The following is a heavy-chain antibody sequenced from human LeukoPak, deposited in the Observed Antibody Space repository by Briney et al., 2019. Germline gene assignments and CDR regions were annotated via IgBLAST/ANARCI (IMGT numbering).Heavy chain of an antibody. Sequence: SVKVSCKAPGGTFSSYAISWVRQAPGQGLEWMGRIIPILGIANYAQKFQGRVTITADKSTSTAYMELSSLRSEDTAVYYCARAPGGYSYGYGRLSQPYYGMDVWGQGTTVTVSS. V-gene: IGHV1-69*04. CDR3: ARAPGGYSYGYGRLSQPYYGMDV. D-gene: IGHD5-18*01. CDR2: IIPILGIA. CDR1: GGTFSSYA. J-gene: IGHJ6*02.